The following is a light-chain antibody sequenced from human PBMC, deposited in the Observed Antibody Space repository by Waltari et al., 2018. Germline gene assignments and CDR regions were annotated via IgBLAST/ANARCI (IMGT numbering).Light chain of an antibody. CDR1: QSVSRNY. J-gene: IGKJ1*01. V-gene: IGKV3-20*01. CDR2: GAS. CDR3: QQYGTSPRT. Sequence: EIVLTQSPGTLSLSPGERASLSCRTSQSVSRNYLAWYQQRPGQAPRLLIYGASSRAIGIPDRFSGSGSGTDFTLTISRLEPEDFAVYYCQQYGTSPRTFGQGTKVEIK.